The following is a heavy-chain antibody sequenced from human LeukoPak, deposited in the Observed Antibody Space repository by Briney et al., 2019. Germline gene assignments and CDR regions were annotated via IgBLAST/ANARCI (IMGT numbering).Heavy chain of an antibody. CDR3: ARRAVAGTVWSPHFDY. D-gene: IGHD6-19*01. CDR2: ISYDGSNK. Sequence: PGGSLRLSCAASGFTFSSYGMHWVRQAPGKGLEWVAVISYDGSNKYYADSVKGRFTISRDNSKNTLYLQMNSLRAEDTAVYYCARRAVAGTVWSPHFDYWGQGTLVTVSS. CDR1: GFTFSSYG. V-gene: IGHV3-30*03. J-gene: IGHJ4*02.